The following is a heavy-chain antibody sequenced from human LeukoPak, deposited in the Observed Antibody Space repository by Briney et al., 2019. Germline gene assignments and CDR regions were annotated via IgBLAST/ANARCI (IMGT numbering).Heavy chain of an antibody. D-gene: IGHD3-22*01. CDR1: GGTFSSYA. J-gene: IGHJ4*02. CDR3: ASNNDYYDSSGYSSRPFDY. V-gene: IGHV1-69*05. CDR2: IIPIFGTA. Sequence: GASVKVSCKASGGTFSSYAISWVRQAPGQGLEWMGGIIPIFGTANYAQKFQGRVTITTDESTSTAYMELSSLRSEDTAVYYCASNNDYYDSSGYSSRPFDYWGQGTLVTVSS.